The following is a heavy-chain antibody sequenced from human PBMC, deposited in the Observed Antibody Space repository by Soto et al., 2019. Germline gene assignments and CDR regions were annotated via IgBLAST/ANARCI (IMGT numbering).Heavy chain of an antibody. D-gene: IGHD3-22*01. Sequence: SLSLSCPSSGVHCWSYSVSWVRPAPGKGLEWVGFIRSKAYGGTTEYAASVKGRFTISRDDSKSIAYLQMNSLKTEDTAVYYCTRDDYDYYDSSGYYNWYVDLWGRGTRGT. CDR2: IRSKAYGGTT. CDR1: GVHCWSYS. J-gene: IGHJ2*01. V-gene: IGHV3-49*02. CDR3: TRDDYDYYDSSGYYNWYVDL.